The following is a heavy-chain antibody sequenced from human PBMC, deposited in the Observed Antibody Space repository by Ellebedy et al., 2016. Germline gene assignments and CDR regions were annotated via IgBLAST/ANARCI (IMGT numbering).Heavy chain of an antibody. CDR3: AGRRGYIEV. V-gene: IGHV4-34*01. D-gene: IGHD3-10*01. Sequence: GSLRLSXAVYGGSFSIYYWTWIRQPPGKGLEWIGEISYSASTSYNPSLKRRVTMSLDTSKNQFSLKLTSVTAADTSIYYCAGRRGYIEVWGRGTLVSVSS. J-gene: IGHJ2*01. CDR1: GGSFSIYY. CDR2: ISYSAST.